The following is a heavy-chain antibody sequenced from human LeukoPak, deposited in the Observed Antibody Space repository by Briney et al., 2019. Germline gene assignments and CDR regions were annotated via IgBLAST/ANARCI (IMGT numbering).Heavy chain of an antibody. D-gene: IGHD1-26*01. J-gene: IGHJ4*02. Sequence: GASLRLSCAASGFTFSSYAMSWVRQAPGKGLEWVSAISGSGGSTYYADSVKGRFTISRDNSKNTLYLQMNSLRAEDTAVYYCARARWELLPPDFDYWGRGTLVTVSS. CDR1: GFTFSSYA. CDR3: ARARWELLPPDFDY. CDR2: ISGSGGST. V-gene: IGHV3-23*01.